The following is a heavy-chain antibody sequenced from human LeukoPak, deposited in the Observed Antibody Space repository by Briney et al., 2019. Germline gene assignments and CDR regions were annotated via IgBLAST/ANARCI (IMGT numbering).Heavy chain of an antibody. CDR1: GGSISSSSYY. CDR2: IYYSGST. V-gene: IGHV4-39*07. CDR3: AREVAVAGTEYYFDY. Sequence: SETLSLTCTVSGGSISSSSYYWGWIRQPPGEGLEWIGSIYYSGSTYYNPSLKSRVTISVDTSKNQFSLKLSSVTAADTAVYYCAREVAVAGTEYYFDYWGQGTLVTVSS. J-gene: IGHJ4*02. D-gene: IGHD6-19*01.